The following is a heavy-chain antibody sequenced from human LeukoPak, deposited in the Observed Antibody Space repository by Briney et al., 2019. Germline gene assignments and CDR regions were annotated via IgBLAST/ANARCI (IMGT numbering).Heavy chain of an antibody. J-gene: IGHJ1*01. CDR3: ARDPWRGYCSGGSCYSLQN. CDR2: IWYDGSNK. D-gene: IGHD2-15*01. V-gene: IGHV3-33*08. Sequence: QPGGALRLSCAASGFTFSSYSMNWVRQAPGKGLEWVSVIWYDGSNKHYADSVKGRFTISRDNSKNTLYLQMNSLRAEDTAVYYCARDPWRGYCSGGSCYSLQNWGQGTLVTVSS. CDR1: GFTFSSYS.